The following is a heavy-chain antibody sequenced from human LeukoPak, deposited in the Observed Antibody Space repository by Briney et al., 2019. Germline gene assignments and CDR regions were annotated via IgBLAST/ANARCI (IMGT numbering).Heavy chain of an antibody. Sequence: TFTGXYMXXXRQAPGQGLEWMGRINPNSGGTNYAQKFQGRVTMTRDTSISTAYMELSRLRSDDTAVYYCARGDAFDIWGQGTMVTVSS. J-gene: IGHJ3*02. CDR2: INPNSGGT. CDR3: ARGDAFDI. V-gene: IGHV1-2*06. CDR1: TFTGXY.